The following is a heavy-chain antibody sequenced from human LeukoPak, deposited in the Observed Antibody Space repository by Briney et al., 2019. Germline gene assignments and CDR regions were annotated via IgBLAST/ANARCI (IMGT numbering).Heavy chain of an antibody. CDR2: INPNSGGT. CDR1: GYTFTGYY. CDR3: ARVRGQLWLFFSY. D-gene: IGHD5-18*01. Sequence: ASVKVSCKASGYTFTGYYMHWVRQAPGQGLEWMGWINPNSGGTNYAQKFQGRVTMTRDTSISTAYMELSRLRSDDTAVYYRARVRGQLWLFFSYWGQGALVTVSS. V-gene: IGHV1-2*02. J-gene: IGHJ4*02.